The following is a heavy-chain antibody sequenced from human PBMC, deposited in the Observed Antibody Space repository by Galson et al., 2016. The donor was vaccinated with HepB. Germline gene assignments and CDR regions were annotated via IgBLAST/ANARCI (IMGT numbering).Heavy chain of an antibody. J-gene: IGHJ6*02. CDR3: ARSYEAGGFLSAGPKKHYSYTMDV. D-gene: IGHD3-3*01. CDR1: GFTFDDYA. Sequence: SLRLSCAVSGFTFDDYAMHWVRQVPGKGLEWVSGINWNSGTKDYADSVKGRFTISRDNAKNFLYLHISSLRIEDTALYYCARSYEAGGFLSAGPKKHYSYTMDVWGQGTTVTVYS. CDR2: INWNSGTK. V-gene: IGHV3-9*01.